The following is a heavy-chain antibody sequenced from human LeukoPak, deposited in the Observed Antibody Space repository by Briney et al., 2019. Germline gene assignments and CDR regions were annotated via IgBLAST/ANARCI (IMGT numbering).Heavy chain of an antibody. Sequence: GASVKVSCKASGYTFTDYYMHWVQQAPGKGLEWMGGFDPEDGETIYAQKFQGRVTMTEDTSTDTAYMELSSLRSEDTAVYYCATDSSGVPALGDYYFDYWGQGTPVTVSS. D-gene: IGHD2-2*01. V-gene: IGHV1-24*01. CDR1: GYTFTDYY. CDR2: FDPEDGET. J-gene: IGHJ4*02. CDR3: ATDSSGVPALGDYYFDY.